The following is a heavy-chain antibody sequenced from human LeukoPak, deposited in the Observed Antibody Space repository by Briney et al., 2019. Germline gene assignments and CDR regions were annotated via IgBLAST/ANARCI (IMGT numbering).Heavy chain of an antibody. D-gene: IGHD3-10*01. CDR1: GFTFSSYS. J-gene: IGHJ6*02. V-gene: IGHV3-21*01. Sequence: PVGSLRLSCAASGFTFSSYSMNWVRQAPGEGLEWVSSISSSSSYIYYADSVKGRFTISRDNAKNSLYLQMNSLRAEDTAVYYCARARDYYGSGKDYYGMDVWGQGTTVTVSS. CDR3: ARARDYYGSGKDYYGMDV. CDR2: ISSSSSYI.